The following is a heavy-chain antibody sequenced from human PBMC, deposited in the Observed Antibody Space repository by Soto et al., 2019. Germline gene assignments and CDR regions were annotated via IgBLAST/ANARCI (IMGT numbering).Heavy chain of an antibody. CDR1: GYTFTSYA. Sequence: QVQLVQSGAEVKKPGASVKVSCKASGYTFTSYAMHWVRQAPGQRLEWMGWINAGNGNTKYSQKFQGRVTITRDTSASTAYMELSSLRSEDTAVYYCARDIVVVPAARGHYYYGMDVWGQGTTVTVSS. CDR3: ARDIVVVPAARGHYYYGMDV. D-gene: IGHD2-2*01. CDR2: INAGNGNT. V-gene: IGHV1-3*01. J-gene: IGHJ6*02.